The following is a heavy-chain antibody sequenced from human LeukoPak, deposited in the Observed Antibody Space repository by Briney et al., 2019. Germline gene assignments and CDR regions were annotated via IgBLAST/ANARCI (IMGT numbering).Heavy chain of an antibody. D-gene: IGHD2-2*01. Sequence: SQTLSLTCAISGDSVSSNSVTWNWIRQSPSRGLEWLGRTYYRSTWYNGHAVSVRGRITVNPDTSKNQFSLHLNSVTPEDTAVYYCARRLTQYDCFDPWGQGILVTVSS. J-gene: IGHJ5*02. CDR2: TYYRSTWYN. CDR1: GDSVSSNSVT. CDR3: ARRLTQYDCFDP. V-gene: IGHV6-1*01.